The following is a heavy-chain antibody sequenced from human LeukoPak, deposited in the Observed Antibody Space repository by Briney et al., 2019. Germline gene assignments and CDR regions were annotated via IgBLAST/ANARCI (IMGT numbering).Heavy chain of an antibody. D-gene: IGHD6-19*01. J-gene: IGHJ5*02. Sequence: PGGSLRLSCAVSGFTFSSYAMSWVRQAPGKGLEWVSAIGGSGGSTYYADSVKGRFTISRDNSKNTLYLQMNSLRAEDTAVYYCAKVYSSGWYVGWFDPWGQGTLVTVSS. V-gene: IGHV3-23*01. CDR3: AKVYSSGWYVGWFDP. CDR2: IGGSGGST. CDR1: GFTFSSYA.